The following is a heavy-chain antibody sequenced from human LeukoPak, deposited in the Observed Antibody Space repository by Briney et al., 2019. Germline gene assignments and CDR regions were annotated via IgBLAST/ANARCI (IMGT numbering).Heavy chain of an antibody. CDR3: AKTGGIIVWYEDY. J-gene: IGHJ4*02. CDR1: GFTFSSDA. Sequence: PGGSLRLSCTAPGFTFSSDAMNWVRQAPGKGLEWVSLISGSGGSTYYADSVKGRFTISRDNSKNTLYLQMNSLRAEDTALYYCAKTGGIIVWYEDYWGQGTMVTVSS. V-gene: IGHV3-23*01. CDR2: ISGSGGST. D-gene: IGHD6-13*01.